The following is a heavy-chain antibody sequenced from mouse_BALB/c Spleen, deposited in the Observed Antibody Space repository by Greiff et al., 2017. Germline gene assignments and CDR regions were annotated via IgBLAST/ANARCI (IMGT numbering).Heavy chain of an antibody. J-gene: IGHJ2*01. Sequence: QVQLQQSGAELVRPGSSVKISCKASGYAFSSYWMNWVKQRPGQGLEWIGQIYPGDGDTNYNGKFKGKATLTADKSSSTAYMQLSSLTSEDSAVYFCARGSTGTFDYWGQGTTLTVSS. CDR3: ARGSTGTFDY. D-gene: IGHD4-1*02. CDR1: GYAFSSYW. V-gene: IGHV1-80*01. CDR2: IYPGDGDT.